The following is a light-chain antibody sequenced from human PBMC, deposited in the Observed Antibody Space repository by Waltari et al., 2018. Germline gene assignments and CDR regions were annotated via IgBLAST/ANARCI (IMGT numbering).Light chain of an antibody. J-gene: IGLJ1*01. CDR3: GSYTSSTTPYV. V-gene: IGLV2-14*01. CDR2: DVN. Sequence: QSALTQPASVSGSPGQSITISCTGTSSDVGGYSYVTWYQQHPGKAPKVMIYDVNNRPSGVSNRFSGSKSGNTASLTISGLQAEDEADYYCGSYTSSTTPYVFGTGTKVTVL. CDR1: SSDVGGYSY.